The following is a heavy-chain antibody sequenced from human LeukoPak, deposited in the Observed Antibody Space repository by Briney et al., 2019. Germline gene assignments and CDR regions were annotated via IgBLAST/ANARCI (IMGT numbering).Heavy chain of an antibody. J-gene: IGHJ3*02. D-gene: IGHD3-22*01. CDR2: IYYSGST. CDR3: ARLLDNDSSGYPDTFDM. V-gene: IGHV4-59*11. Sequence: SETLSLTCTVSGGTINSHSWSWIRQPPGKGLEWIGDIYYSGSTKYNPSLQRRVTIAVDASESNFSLKLTSVTAADTAVYYCARLLDNDSSGYPDTFDMWGQGTVVIVSS. CDR1: GGTINSHS.